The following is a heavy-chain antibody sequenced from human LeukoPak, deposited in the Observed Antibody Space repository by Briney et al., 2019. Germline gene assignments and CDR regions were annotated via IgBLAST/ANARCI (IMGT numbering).Heavy chain of an antibody. CDR1: GFSFSTYW. CDR3: ARVRSDYSSSSPPDY. D-gene: IGHD6-6*01. V-gene: IGHV3-74*01. CDR2: NNGGTTT. Sequence: GGSLRPSCVASGFSFSTYWMHWVRQAPGKGLVWVSRNNGGTTTLYADSVRGRFTISRDNAKNTLYLQMNSLRAEDTAIYFCARVRSDYSSSSPPDYWGQGTPVTVSS. J-gene: IGHJ4*02.